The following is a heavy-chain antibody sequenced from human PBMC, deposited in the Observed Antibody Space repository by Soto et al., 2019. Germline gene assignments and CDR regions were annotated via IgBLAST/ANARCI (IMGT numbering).Heavy chain of an antibody. Sequence: QVQLVQSGAEVKKPGASVKVSCKASGYTFTSYYMHWVRQAPGQGLEWMGIINPSGGSTNYAQWFQVRVTMTRDTSTGTVYMELSSLRSEDTAVYYCARVASTALRRGLGYWGQGTLVTVSS. CDR1: GYTFTSYY. CDR3: ARVASTALRRGLGY. V-gene: IGHV1-46*03. J-gene: IGHJ1*01. CDR2: INPSGGST. D-gene: IGHD4-17*01.